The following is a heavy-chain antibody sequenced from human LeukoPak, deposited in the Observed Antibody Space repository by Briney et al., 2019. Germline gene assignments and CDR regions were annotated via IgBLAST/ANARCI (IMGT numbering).Heavy chain of an antibody. CDR2: IYYSGST. D-gene: IGHD2-2*01. Sequence: SETLSLTCTVSGGSISSSSYYWGWIRQPPGKGPEWIGIIYYSGSTYYNPSLKSRVTISVDTSKNQFSLKLSSVTAADTAVYYCAAVKTPRYCSSTSCTSYFDYWGQGTLVTVSS. J-gene: IGHJ4*02. CDR3: AAVKTPRYCSSTSCTSYFDY. CDR1: GGSISSSSYY. V-gene: IGHV4-39*01.